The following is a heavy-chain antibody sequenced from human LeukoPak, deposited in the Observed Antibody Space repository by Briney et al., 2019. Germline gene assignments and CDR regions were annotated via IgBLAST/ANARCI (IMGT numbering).Heavy chain of an antibody. CDR2: IYYSGST. D-gene: IGHD6-13*01. J-gene: IGHJ4*02. Sequence: SETLSLTCTVSGGSISSGGYYWNWIRQLPGKGLEWIGYIYYSGSTYYNPSLKSRVTISVDTSKNQFSLRLSSVTAADTAVYYCATSDSSTWYNFDYWGQGTLVTVSP. CDR3: ATSDSSTWYNFDY. CDR1: GGSISSGGYY. V-gene: IGHV4-31*03.